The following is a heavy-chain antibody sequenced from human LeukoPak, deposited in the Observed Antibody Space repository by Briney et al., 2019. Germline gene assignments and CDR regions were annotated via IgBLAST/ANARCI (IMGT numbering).Heavy chain of an antibody. CDR1: GYSISSSYY. V-gene: IGHV4-38-2*02. CDR3: ARDFDGYDRSTLYS. D-gene: IGHD5-12*01. J-gene: IGHJ4*02. CDR2: IYHSGST. Sequence: SETLSLTCTVSGYSISSSYYWGWIRQPPGKGLEWIGSIYHSGSTYYNPSLKSRVTMSVDTSKNQFSLKLSSVTAADTAVYYCARDFDGYDRSTLYSWGQGTLVTVSS.